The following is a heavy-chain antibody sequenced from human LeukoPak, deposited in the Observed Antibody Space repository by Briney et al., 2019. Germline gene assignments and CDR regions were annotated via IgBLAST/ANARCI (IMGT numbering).Heavy chain of an antibody. J-gene: IGHJ2*01. V-gene: IGHV4-30-4*01. Sequence: PSQTLSLTCTVSGGSISSGDYYWSWIRQSPGKGLEWIGYIYYSGGTYYNPSLKSRVTISVDTSKNQFSLKLSSVTAADTAVYYCARRAASYYYDSSGYGGYFDLWGRGTLVTVSS. CDR1: GGSISSGDYY. CDR2: IYYSGGT. CDR3: ARRAASYYYDSSGYGGYFDL. D-gene: IGHD3-22*01.